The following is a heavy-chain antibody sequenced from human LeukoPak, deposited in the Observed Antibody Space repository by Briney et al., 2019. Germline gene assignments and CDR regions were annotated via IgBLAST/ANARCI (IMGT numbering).Heavy chain of an antibody. V-gene: IGHV3-30-3*01. CDR1: GFTFSSYA. D-gene: IGHD3-3*01. CDR3: ARDTRADDFPGQGGMDV. Sequence: PGGSLRLSCAASGFTFSSYAMHWVRQAPGKGLEWVAVISYDGSNKYYADSVKGRFTISRDNSKNTLYLQMNSLRAEDTAVYYCARDTRADDFPGQGGMDVWGQGTTVTVSS. CDR2: ISYDGSNK. J-gene: IGHJ6*02.